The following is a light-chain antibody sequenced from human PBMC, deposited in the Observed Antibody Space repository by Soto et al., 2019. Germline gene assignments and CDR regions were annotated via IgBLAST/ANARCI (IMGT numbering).Light chain of an antibody. Sequence: QSALTQPPSASGSPGQSVAISCTGTNSDIGNYNFVSWYQQHPGKAPKLMIYEVNKRPSGVPDRFSGSKSGSTASLTVSGLQPEDEADFYCSSYAGSNNLLFGGGTKLTVL. V-gene: IGLV2-8*01. CDR3: SSYAGSNNLL. CDR2: EVN. J-gene: IGLJ2*01. CDR1: NSDIGNYNF.